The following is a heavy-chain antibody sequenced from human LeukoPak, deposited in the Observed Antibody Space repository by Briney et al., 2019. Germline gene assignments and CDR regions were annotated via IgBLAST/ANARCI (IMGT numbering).Heavy chain of an antibody. J-gene: IGHJ4*02. Sequence: PSQTLSLTCTVSGGSISSGDYYWSWIRQPPGKGLEWIGYISYSGTTYYNPSLKSRVTISVDTSKNQFSLKLTSVTAADTAVYYCVRDSGAVEATGVGFDYWGQGTLVTVSS. V-gene: IGHV4-30-4*08. CDR3: VRDSGAVEATGVGFDY. CDR1: GGSISSGDYY. CDR2: ISYSGTT. D-gene: IGHD1-26*01.